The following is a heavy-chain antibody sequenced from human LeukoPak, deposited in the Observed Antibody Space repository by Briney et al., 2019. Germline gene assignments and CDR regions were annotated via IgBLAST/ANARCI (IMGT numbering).Heavy chain of an antibody. CDR1: GFSISSGYY. J-gene: IGHJ6*02. V-gene: IGHV4-38-2*02. D-gene: IGHD3-3*02. Sequence: PSETLSLTCSVSGFSISSGYYWGWIRQPPGKGLEWIGSIYHSGSAYYKPSLKSRVTISVDRSKNQFSLKLTSVTAADTAVYHCALQTHFYYYAMDVWGQGTTVSVYS. CDR3: ALQTHFYYYAMDV. CDR2: IYHSGSA.